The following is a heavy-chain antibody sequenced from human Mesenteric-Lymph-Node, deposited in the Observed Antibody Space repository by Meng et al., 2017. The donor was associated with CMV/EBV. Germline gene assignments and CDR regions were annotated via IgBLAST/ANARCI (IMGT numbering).Heavy chain of an antibody. Sequence: GESLKISCAASGFTFSAYNMNWVRQGPGKGLEWVSSISSSSSYIYYADSVKGRFTISRDNAKNSLYLQMNSLRAEDTAVYYCARGGGGAAAGTYYYYGMDVWGQGTTVTVSS. J-gene: IGHJ6*02. CDR1: GFTFSAYN. V-gene: IGHV3-21*04. CDR3: ARGGGGAAAGTYYYYGMDV. CDR2: ISSSSSYI. D-gene: IGHD6-13*01.